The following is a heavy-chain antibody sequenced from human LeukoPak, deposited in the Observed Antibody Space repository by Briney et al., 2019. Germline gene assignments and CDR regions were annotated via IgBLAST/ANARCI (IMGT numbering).Heavy chain of an antibody. CDR2: ISGSGGST. CDR1: GFTFSSYA. J-gene: IGHJ6*02. CDR3: AKMVGGYCSGGSCYYYGMDV. Sequence: GASLRLSCAASGFTFSSYAMSWVRQAPGKGLEWVPAISGSGGSTYYADSVKGRFTISRDNSKNTLYLQMNSLRAEDTAVYYCAKMVGGYCSGGSCYYYGMDVWGQGTTVTVSS. V-gene: IGHV3-23*01. D-gene: IGHD2-15*01.